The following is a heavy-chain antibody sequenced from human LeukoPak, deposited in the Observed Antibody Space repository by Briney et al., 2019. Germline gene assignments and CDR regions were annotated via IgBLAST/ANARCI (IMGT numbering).Heavy chain of an antibody. CDR1: GGSFSDYY. CDR2: INHSGSP. Sequence: SETLSLTCAVYGGSFSDYYWTWIRQPPGKGLEWIGEINHSGSPNNNPSLKSRVSISFDTSKNQFSLKLTSVTAADTAVYYCARVPTWDVVSVALRVGYAFDIWGQGTMVTVSS. J-gene: IGHJ3*02. CDR3: ARVPTWDVVSVALRVGYAFDI. D-gene: IGHD2-2*01. V-gene: IGHV4-34*01.